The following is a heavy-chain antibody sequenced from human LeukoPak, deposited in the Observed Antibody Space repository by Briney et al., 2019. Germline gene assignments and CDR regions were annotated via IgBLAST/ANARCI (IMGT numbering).Heavy chain of an antibody. V-gene: IGHV3-74*01. CDR3: ASPGKAAAE. Sequence: PGGSLRLSCAAPGFTFSSYAMHWVRQAPGKGLVWVSRINSDGSTTAYADSVKGRFTISRDNAKSTLYLQMNSLRVEDTAVYYCASPGKAAAEGGQGTPVTVSS. D-gene: IGHD6-13*01. CDR2: INSDGSTT. J-gene: IGHJ1*01. CDR1: GFTFSSYA.